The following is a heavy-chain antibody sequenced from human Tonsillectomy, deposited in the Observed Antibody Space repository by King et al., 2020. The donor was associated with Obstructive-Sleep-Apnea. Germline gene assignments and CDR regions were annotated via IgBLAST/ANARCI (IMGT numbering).Heavy chain of an antibody. CDR2: ISGSGGST. D-gene: IGHD3-22*01. V-gene: IGHV3-11*01. CDR3: AREVHYDSSGYLY. J-gene: IGHJ4*02. Sequence: VQLVESGGNLVKPGGSLRLSCAASGFIFSDYYMSWIRQAPGKGLECVAYISGSGGSTYYADSVKGRFTISRDNAKNSMYLEMNSLRADDTAVYYCAREVHYDSSGYLYWGRGTLVLVSS. CDR1: GFIFSDYY.